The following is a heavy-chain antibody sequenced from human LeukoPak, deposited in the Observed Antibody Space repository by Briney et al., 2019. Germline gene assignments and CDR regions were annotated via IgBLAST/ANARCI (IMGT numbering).Heavy chain of an antibody. CDR1: GFTFSTYN. Sequence: GGSLRLSCAASGFTFSTYNMNWVRQAPGKGLEWVSSISGSSSYIYYADSVKGRFSISRDNAKNSLYLQMNSLRAEDTAVYYCARDLLGWELHYFDYWGQRTLVTVSS. CDR2: ISGSSSYI. CDR3: ARDLLGWELHYFDY. V-gene: IGHV3-21*01. D-gene: IGHD1-26*01. J-gene: IGHJ4*02.